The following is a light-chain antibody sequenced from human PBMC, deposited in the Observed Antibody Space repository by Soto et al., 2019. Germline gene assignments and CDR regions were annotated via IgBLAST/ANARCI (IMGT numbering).Light chain of an antibody. CDR2: GAS. CDR1: QTISTY. Sequence: DIQMTQSPSPLSASVGDRFTITCLASQTISTYLNWYQQKPGKAPKLLIYGASSLQSGVPSRFSGSGSGTEFTLTISSLHPDDFATYYCQQANSFPLTFGGGTKVDIK. J-gene: IGKJ4*01. CDR3: QQANSFPLT. V-gene: IGKV1-39*01.